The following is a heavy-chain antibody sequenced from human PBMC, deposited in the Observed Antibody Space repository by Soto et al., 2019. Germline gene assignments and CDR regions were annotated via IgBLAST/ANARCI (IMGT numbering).Heavy chain of an antibody. V-gene: IGHV1-18*04. Sequence: QVQLVQSGAEVKKPGASVKVASKASGYTFTNYDFSWVRQAPGQGLEWMGWISTYNGHTDYTQEFQGRVTMTTDPSTTTAYMELRSLKSDDTAVYYCARGSAGIGNFDYWGQGTLVTVSS. D-gene: IGHD1-1*01. CDR3: ARGSAGIGNFDY. CDR2: ISTYNGHT. J-gene: IGHJ4*02. CDR1: GYTFTNYD.